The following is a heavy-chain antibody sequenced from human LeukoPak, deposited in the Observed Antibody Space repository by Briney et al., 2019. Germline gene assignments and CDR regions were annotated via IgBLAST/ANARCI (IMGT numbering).Heavy chain of an antibody. Sequence: GGSLRISCKGSGYNFSRYWIGWVRQMAGKGLEWMGIIYPGDSETRYSPSFQGQVTISADKSINTAYLQWSSLKASDTAMYYCATGSGSYYKVPFDYWGQGTLVTVSS. D-gene: IGHD3-10*01. CDR1: GYNFSRYW. V-gene: IGHV5-51*01. CDR2: IYPGDSET. J-gene: IGHJ4*02. CDR3: ATGSGSYYKVPFDY.